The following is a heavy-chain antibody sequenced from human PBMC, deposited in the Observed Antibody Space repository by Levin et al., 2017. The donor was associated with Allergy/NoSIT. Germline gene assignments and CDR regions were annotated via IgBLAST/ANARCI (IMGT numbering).Heavy chain of an antibody. J-gene: IGHJ4*02. Sequence: SSETLSLTCTVSGDSISSGSDYWTWIRQPAGERLEWIGRIHPTGSPKYNPSLKSRVTISVDTSRNQFSLRLSSVTAADTAVYFCARGLWFFDYWGQGNLVTVSS. CDR2: IHPTGSP. CDR1: GDSISSGSDY. D-gene: IGHD3-10*01. V-gene: IGHV4-61*02. CDR3: ARGLWFFDY.